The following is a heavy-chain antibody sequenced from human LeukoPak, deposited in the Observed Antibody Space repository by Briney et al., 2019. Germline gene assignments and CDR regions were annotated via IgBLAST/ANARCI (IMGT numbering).Heavy chain of an antibody. CDR1: GGTISSGDYY. Sequence: PSETLSLTCTVSGGTISSGDYYWSWIRQPPGKGLEWIGYIYYSGSTNYNPSLKGRVTISVDTSKNQFSLKLSSVTAADTAVYYCARDQYCSSTSCAPGWFDPWGQGTLVTVSS. CDR3: ARDQYCSSTSCAPGWFDP. J-gene: IGHJ5*02. D-gene: IGHD2-2*01. V-gene: IGHV4-30-4*08. CDR2: IYYSGST.